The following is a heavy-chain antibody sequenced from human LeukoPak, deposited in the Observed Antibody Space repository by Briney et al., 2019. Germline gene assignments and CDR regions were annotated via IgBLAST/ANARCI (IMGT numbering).Heavy chain of an antibody. CDR3: SSCSSTSCTDY. CDR1: GYPFTSYY. CDR2: INPSGGST. J-gene: IGHJ4*02. D-gene: IGHD2-2*01. V-gene: IGHV1-46*01. Sequence: GGSVKVSFKASGYPFTSYYMHWVRQAPGQGLEWMGIINPSGGSTSYAQKFQGRVTMTRDTSTSTVYMELSSLRSEDTAVYYCSSCSSTSCTDYWGQGTLVTVSS.